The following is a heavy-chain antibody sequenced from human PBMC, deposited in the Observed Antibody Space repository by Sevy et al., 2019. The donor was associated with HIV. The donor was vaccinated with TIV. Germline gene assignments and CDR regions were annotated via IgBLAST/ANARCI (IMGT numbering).Heavy chain of an antibody. CDR3: AGPYYYGSGRLGAFDI. CDR1: GFTFSSYW. Sequence: GGSLRLSCAASGFTFSSYWMSWVRQAPGKGLEWVANIKQDGSEKYYVDSVKGRFTISRDNAKNSLYLQMNSLRAEDTAVYYCAGPYYYGSGRLGAFDIWGQGTMVTVSS. V-gene: IGHV3-7*01. J-gene: IGHJ3*02. CDR2: IKQDGSEK. D-gene: IGHD3-10*01.